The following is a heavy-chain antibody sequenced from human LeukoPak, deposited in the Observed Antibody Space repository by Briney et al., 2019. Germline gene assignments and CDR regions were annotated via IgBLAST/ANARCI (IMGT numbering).Heavy chain of an antibody. CDR1: GFIFSSYG. D-gene: IGHD6-19*01. CDR2: IQFDGSDE. V-gene: IGHV3-30*02. J-gene: IGHJ4*02. Sequence: GGSLRLSCAPSGFIFSSYGMHWVRQAPGKAREWVAFIQFDGSDEHYADSVKGRFTISRDNAKNSLYLQINSLRAEDTAVYYCARVPEWLATRLFDYWGQGTQVTVSS. CDR3: ARVPEWLATRLFDY.